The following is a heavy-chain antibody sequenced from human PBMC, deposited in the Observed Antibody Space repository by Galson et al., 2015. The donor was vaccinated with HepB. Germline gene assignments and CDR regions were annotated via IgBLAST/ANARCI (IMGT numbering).Heavy chain of an antibody. CDR1: GDSVSSNSAA. V-gene: IGHV6-1*01. D-gene: IGHD1-26*01. J-gene: IGHJ5*02. CDR2: TYYRSKWYN. CDR3: AREPGSSIGGSYPASWFDP. Sequence: CAISGDSVSSNSAAWNWIRQSPSRGLEWLGRTYYRSKWYNDYAVSVKSRITINPDTSKNQFSLQLNSVTPEDTAVYYCAREPGSSIGGSYPASWFDPWGQGTLVTVSS.